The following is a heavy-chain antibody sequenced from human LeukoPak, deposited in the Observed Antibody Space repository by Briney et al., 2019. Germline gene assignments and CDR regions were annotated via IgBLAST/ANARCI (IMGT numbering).Heavy chain of an antibody. CDR2: GFYSGSA. J-gene: IGHJ4*02. D-gene: IGHD4-17*01. CDR1: GGSISGSSYY. V-gene: IGHV4-39*01. Sequence: PSETLSLTCTVSGGSISGSSYYWAWIRQPPRKGLEWIGSGFYSGSAYYNPSLKSRVTISVDTSKNQFSLNLSSLTAADTAVYYCARLRGAMTPVTSDFDYWGQGTLVTVSS. CDR3: ARLRGAMTPVTSDFDY.